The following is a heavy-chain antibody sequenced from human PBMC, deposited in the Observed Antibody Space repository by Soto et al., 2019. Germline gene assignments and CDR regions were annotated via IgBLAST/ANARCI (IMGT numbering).Heavy chain of an antibody. D-gene: IGHD3-22*01. V-gene: IGHV1-69*13. CDR1: GGTFSSYA. CDR3: ARLSDSKHYYDSSGYLGPFDY. Sequence: SVKVSCKASGGTFSSYAISWVRQAPGQGLEWMGGIIPIFGTANYAQKFQGRVTITADESTSTAYMELSSLRSEDTAVYYCARLSDSKHYYDSSGYLGPFDYWGQGTLVTVSS. CDR2: IIPIFGTA. J-gene: IGHJ4*02.